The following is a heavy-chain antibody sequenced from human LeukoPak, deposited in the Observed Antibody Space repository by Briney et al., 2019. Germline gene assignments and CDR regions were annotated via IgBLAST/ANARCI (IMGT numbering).Heavy chain of an antibody. CDR3: ARGVEDSGIYYYYYMDV. V-gene: IGHV3-23*01. CDR1: GFTFSSYTFSTYA. D-gene: IGHD2-15*01. Sequence: GGSLRLSCAASGFTFSSYTFSTYAMSWVRQAPGKGLEWVSSVSGSGVSTYYADSVKGRFTISRDNSKNTLYLQMNGLRAEDTAVYYCARGVEDSGIYYYYYMDVWGKGTTVTVSS. J-gene: IGHJ6*03. CDR2: VSGSGVST.